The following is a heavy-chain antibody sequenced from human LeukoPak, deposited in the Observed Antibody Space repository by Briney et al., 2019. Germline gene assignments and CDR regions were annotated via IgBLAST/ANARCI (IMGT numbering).Heavy chain of an antibody. D-gene: IGHD2-2*01. CDR2: INHSGSN. CDR3: ARGPYQLLFFGGNWFDP. V-gene: IGHV4-34*01. Sequence: SETLSLTCAVYGGSFSGYYWSWIRQPPGKGLEWIGEINHSGSNNYNPSLESRVTISVDTSKNQFSLKLSSVTAADTAVYYCARGPYQLLFFGGNWFDPWGQGTLVTVSS. CDR1: GGSFSGYY. J-gene: IGHJ5*02.